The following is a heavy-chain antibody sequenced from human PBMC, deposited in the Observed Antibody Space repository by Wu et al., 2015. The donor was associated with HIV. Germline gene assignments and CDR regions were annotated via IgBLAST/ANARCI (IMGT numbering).Heavy chain of an antibody. J-gene: IGHJ3*02. CDR3: AREAWNSLGWLGFDI. CDR2: IYYSGRT. CDR1: GDSIRNDGYY. Sequence: QVQLQESGPGLVKPSQTLSLTCTVSGDSIRNDGYYWSWIRQPPGKGLEWIGYIYYSGRTDYSPSLQSRVTISLDTSNNRFSLKLTSVTAADTGMYYCAREAWNSLGWLGFDIWGQGTMVTVSS. D-gene: IGHD1-7*01. V-gene: IGHV4-30-4*08.